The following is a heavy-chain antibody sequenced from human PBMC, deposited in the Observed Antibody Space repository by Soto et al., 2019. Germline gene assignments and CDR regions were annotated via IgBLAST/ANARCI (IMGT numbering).Heavy chain of an antibody. J-gene: IGHJ6*02. V-gene: IGHV3-30*18. Sequence: QVQLVESGGGVVQPGTSLRLSCAASGFTFKTHAMHWVRQAPGKGLERMAVIAYDGNEKFYADSVKGRFTISRDNSKNALYLHINTLRNEDTAVYYCGKDVGDYVPYYYGVDVWGQGTTVPVSS. CDR1: GFTFKTHA. CDR3: GKDVGDYVPYYYGVDV. CDR2: IAYDGNEK. D-gene: IGHD1-26*01.